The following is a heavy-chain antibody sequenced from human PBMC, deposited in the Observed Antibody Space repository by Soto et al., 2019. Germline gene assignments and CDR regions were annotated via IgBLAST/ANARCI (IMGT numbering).Heavy chain of an antibody. CDR2: ISWDGGST. CDR1: GFTFDDYA. CDR3: AKDRGIAVALYYFDY. Sequence: GGSLRLSCAASGFTFDDYAMHWVRQAPGKGLEWVSLISWDGGSTYYADSVKGRFTISRDNSKNSLYLQMNSLRAEDTALYYCAKDRGIAVALYYFDYWGQGTLVTVSS. V-gene: IGHV3-43D*04. J-gene: IGHJ4*02. D-gene: IGHD6-19*01.